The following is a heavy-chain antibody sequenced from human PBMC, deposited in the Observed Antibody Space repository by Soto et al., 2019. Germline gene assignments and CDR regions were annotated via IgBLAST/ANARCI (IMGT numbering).Heavy chain of an antibody. CDR1: GFTFSSYA. J-gene: IGHJ3*02. Sequence: GGSLRLSCAASGFTFSSYAMSWVRQAPGKGLEWVSAISGSGGSTYYADSVKGRFTFSRDNSKKTMYLQMNSLRAEDTAVYYCAKTTDGWFSAFEIWGQGTMVTVSS. CDR3: AKTTDGWFSAFEI. V-gene: IGHV3-23*01. CDR2: ISGSGGST. D-gene: IGHD6-19*01.